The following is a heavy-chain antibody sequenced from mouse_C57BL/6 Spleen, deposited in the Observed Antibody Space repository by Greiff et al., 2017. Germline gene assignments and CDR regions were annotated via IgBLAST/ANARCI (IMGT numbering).Heavy chain of an antibody. CDR3: ARGRNGPAWFAD. V-gene: IGHV1-69*01. D-gene: IGHD1-1*02. J-gene: IGHJ3*01. CDR2: IDPSDSYT. Sequence: VQLQQPGAELVMPGASVKLSCKASGYTFTSYWMHWVKQRPGQGLEWIGEIDPSDSYTNYNQKFKGKSTLTVDKSSSTAYMQLSSLTSEDSAVYYCARGRNGPAWFADWGQGTLVTVSA. CDR1: GYTFTSYW.